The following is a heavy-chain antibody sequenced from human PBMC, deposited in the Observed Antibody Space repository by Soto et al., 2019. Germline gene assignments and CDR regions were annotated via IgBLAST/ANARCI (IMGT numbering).Heavy chain of an antibody. J-gene: IGHJ4*02. Sequence: QVQLVESGGGVVQPGRSLRLSCAASGFTFSYFGMHWVRQAPGKGLEWVAIIWYDGSNKYYADSVKGRFTISRDNSQNTLYLQMNSLRAEDTAVYYCARGNYDNSGGLDYWGQGTLVTVSS. CDR1: GFTFSYFG. CDR2: IWYDGSNK. V-gene: IGHV3-33*01. D-gene: IGHD3-22*01. CDR3: ARGNYDNSGGLDY.